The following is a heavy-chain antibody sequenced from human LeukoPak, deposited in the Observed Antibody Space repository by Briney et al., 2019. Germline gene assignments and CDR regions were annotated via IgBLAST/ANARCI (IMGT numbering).Heavy chain of an antibody. CDR2: VYYSGST. CDR3: ARAFCVGDCFVLHIYFDS. CDR1: GGSISTTNYY. D-gene: IGHD2-21*02. Sequence: PSETLSLTCTVSGGSISTTNYYWGWIRQSPGKGLEWFGCVYYSGSTYYNPSLKSRVTISLDTSKNQFSLNLRSMKASDTAVYYCARAFCVGDCFVLHIYFDSWGLGTLVTVSS. V-gene: IGHV4-39*07. J-gene: IGHJ4*02.